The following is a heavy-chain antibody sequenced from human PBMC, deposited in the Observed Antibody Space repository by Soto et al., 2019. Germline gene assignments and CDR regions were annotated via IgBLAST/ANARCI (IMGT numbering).Heavy chain of an antibody. Sequence: QITLKESGPTLVKPTQTLTLTCTFSGFSLSTSGVGVGWIRQPPGKALEWLALIYWDDDKRYSPSLKSRLTITKHTSKNQVVLTMTHMDPVDTATYYCAHRPSYCSGGSCYSGFDYWGQGTLVTVSS. CDR1: GFSLSTSGVG. J-gene: IGHJ4*02. D-gene: IGHD2-15*01. CDR3: AHRPSYCSGGSCYSGFDY. V-gene: IGHV2-5*02. CDR2: IYWDDDK.